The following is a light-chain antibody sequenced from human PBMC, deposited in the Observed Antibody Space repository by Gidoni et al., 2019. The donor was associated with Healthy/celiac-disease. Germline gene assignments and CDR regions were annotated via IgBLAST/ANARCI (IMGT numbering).Light chain of an antibody. CDR1: QSVSSY. CDR2: DAS. J-gene: IGKJ3*01. Sequence: EIVLTQSPATLPLSPGERATLSCMASQSVSSYLAWYQQKPGQAPRLLIYDASNRATGIPARFSGSGSGTDFTLTISSLEPEDFAVYYCQQRSNWPPVFTFGPGTKVDIK. CDR3: QQRSNWPPVFT. V-gene: IGKV3-11*01.